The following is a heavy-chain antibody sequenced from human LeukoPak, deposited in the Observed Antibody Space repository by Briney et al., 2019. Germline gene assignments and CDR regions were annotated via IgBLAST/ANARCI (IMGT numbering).Heavy chain of an antibody. CDR1: GYTFTSYG. CDR3: ARHGSGYYGSGSFGY. V-gene: IGHV1-18*01. D-gene: IGHD3-10*01. CDR2: ISAYNGNT. J-gene: IGHJ4*02. Sequence: ASVTVSCKASGYTFTSYGISWVRQAPGQGLEWMGWISAYNGNTNYAQKLQGRVTMTTDTSTSTAYMELRSLRSDDTAVYYCARHGSGYYGSGSFGYWGQGTLVTVSS.